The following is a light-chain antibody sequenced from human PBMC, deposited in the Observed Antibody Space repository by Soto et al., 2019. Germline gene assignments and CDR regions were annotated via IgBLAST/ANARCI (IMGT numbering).Light chain of an antibody. V-gene: IGLV2-14*01. CDR2: GVT. J-gene: IGLJ1*01. CDR1: RSDFGGYNY. CDR3: SSHTSSATLYV. Sequence: QSALTQPASVSGSPGQSITISCTGTRSDFGGYNYVSWYQQHPGKAPKLMIYGVTNRPSGVSNRFSGSKSGNTASLTISGLQAEDEADYYCSSHTSSATLYVFGTGTKVTVL.